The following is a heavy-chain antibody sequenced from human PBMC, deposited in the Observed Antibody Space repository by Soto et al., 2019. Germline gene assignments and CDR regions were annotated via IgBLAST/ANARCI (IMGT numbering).Heavy chain of an antibody. J-gene: IGHJ4*01. D-gene: IGHD1-26*01. Sequence: ASVKVSCKASGYSFTSLDINWVRQTAGQGLEWMGWMEPSTGRTGYAQKFQGRVTMTRDTSINTAYMELTTLTSDDTAFYYCARGVSAGVDYWGHGTLVTVSS. CDR3: ARGVSAGVDY. CDR2: MEPSTGRT. CDR1: GYSFTSLD. V-gene: IGHV1-8*01.